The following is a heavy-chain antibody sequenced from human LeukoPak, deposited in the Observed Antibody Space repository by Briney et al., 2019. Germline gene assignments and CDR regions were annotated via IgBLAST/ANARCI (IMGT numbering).Heavy chain of an antibody. J-gene: IGHJ4*02. Sequence: PSQTLSLTCTVSGGSISSGGYYWSWIRQHPGKGLEWIGYIYYSGSTYYNPSLKSRVTISVDTSKNQFSLKLSSVTAADTAVYYCARDRRPPYYYDSSGYPGLYLNYFDYWGQGTLVTVSS. CDR1: GGSISSGGYY. D-gene: IGHD3-22*01. CDR3: ARDRRPPYYYDSSGYPGLYLNYFDY. CDR2: IYYSGST. V-gene: IGHV4-31*03.